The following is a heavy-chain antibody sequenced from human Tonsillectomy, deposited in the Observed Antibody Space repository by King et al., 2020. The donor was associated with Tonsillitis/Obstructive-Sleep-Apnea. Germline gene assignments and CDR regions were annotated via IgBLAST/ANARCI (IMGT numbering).Heavy chain of an antibody. V-gene: IGHV3-30*04. CDR3: ARARVHLLYHYYMDV. Sequence: VQLVESGGGVVQPGRSLRLSCAASGFTFSSYAMHWVRQAPGKGLEWVAVISYDGSNKYYADSVKGRFTISRDNSKNTMYLQMNSLRAEDTAVYYCARARVHLLYHYYMDVWGKGTTVTVSS. CDR2: ISYDGSNK. J-gene: IGHJ6*03. CDR1: GFTFSSYA.